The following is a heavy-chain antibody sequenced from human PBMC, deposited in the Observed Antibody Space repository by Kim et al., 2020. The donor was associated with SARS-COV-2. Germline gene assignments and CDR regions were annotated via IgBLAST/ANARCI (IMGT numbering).Heavy chain of an antibody. CDR2: IIPILGIA. V-gene: IGHV1-69*04. D-gene: IGHD6-19*01. J-gene: IGHJ6*03. Sequence: SVKVSCKASGGTFSSYAISWVRQAPGQGLEWMGRIIPILGIANYAQKFQGRVTITADKSTSTAYMELSSLRSEDTAVYYCAREYSSDYYYYYCMDVWGK. CDR3: AREYSSDYYYYYCMDV. CDR1: GGTFSSYA.